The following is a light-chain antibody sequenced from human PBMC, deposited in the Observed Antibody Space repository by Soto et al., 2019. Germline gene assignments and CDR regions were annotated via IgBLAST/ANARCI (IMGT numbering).Light chain of an antibody. J-gene: IGKJ1*01. CDR3: QQYASSLT. Sequence: EIVLTQSPGSLSLSLGERATLSCRASQSVDSAFFAWYQQKPGQPPRLLMYGASRRATGIPDRFSGSGSGTDFTLTISRLEPEDFVVDYCQQYASSLTFGQGTKVEI. V-gene: IGKV3-20*01. CDR1: QSVDSAF. CDR2: GAS.